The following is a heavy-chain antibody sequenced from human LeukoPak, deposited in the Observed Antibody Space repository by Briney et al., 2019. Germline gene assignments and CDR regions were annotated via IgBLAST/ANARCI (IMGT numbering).Heavy chain of an antibody. CDR1: GGSFSGYY. D-gene: IGHD6-13*01. CDR3: ARTPQYSSSPLNYYYYMDV. CDR2: INHSGST. Sequence: PSETLSLTCAVYGGSFSGYYWSWIRQPPGKGLEWIGEINHSGSTNYNPSLKSRVTISVDTSKNQFSLKLSSVTAADTAVYYCARTPQYSSSPLNYYYYMDVWGKGTTVTVSS. J-gene: IGHJ6*03. V-gene: IGHV4-34*01.